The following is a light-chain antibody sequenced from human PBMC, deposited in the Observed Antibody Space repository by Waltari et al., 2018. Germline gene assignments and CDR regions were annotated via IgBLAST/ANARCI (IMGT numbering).Light chain of an antibody. CDR2: EGD. CDR3: CSYAGGTTFL. J-gene: IGLJ2*01. CDR1: GSEIDIYNI. V-gene: IGLV2-23*03. Sequence: QSALTQPASVSGSLGQSITISCTGSGSEIDIYNIVSWYQQYPGKAPKLIIYEGDERPSGVSDRFSGSKSGNTASLTISGLQADDEAEYHCCSYAGGTTFLFGGGTKVTVL.